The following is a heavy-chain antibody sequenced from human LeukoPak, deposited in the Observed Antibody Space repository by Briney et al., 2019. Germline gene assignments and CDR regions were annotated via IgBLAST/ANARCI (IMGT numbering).Heavy chain of an antibody. D-gene: IGHD1-26*01. V-gene: IGHV4-61*02. J-gene: IGHJ3*02. CDR1: GGSISSGSYS. CDR3: ARAEWELDDAFDI. Sequence: PSQTLSLTCTVSGGSISSGSYSWNWIRQPAGKGLEWSGRIYTSGSANYNPSLKSRLPIAVDTSKNQFSLKLSSVTAADTAVYCCARAEWELDDAFDIWGQGTMVTVSS. CDR2: IYTSGSA.